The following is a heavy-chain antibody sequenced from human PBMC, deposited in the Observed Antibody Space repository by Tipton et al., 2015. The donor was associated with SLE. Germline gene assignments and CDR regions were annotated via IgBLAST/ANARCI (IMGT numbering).Heavy chain of an antibody. CDR3: VRDHYGSGSYYMDY. D-gene: IGHD3-10*01. J-gene: IGHJ4*02. CDR1: DYSISSGYY. CDR2: IYHSGST. V-gene: IGHV4-38-2*02. Sequence: TLSLTCIVSDYSISSGYYWGWIRQPPGEGLEWIGSIYHSGSTYYNPSLESRVTMSLDTSKNQFSLKLTSVTAADTAVYYCVRDHYGSGSYYMDYWGQATLVTVSS.